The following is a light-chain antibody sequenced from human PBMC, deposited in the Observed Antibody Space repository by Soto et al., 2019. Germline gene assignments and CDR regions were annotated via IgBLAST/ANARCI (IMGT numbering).Light chain of an antibody. V-gene: IGKV3-20*01. CDR2: DAS. CDR3: QQYGTSPLT. Sequence: EIALTQSPGTLSLSPGERDSLSCRASQSVSTNYLAWYQQKPGQAPRLLIYDASSRATGISDRFSGSGSGTDFTLTISSLESEDFAVYYCQQYGTSPLTFGQGTNVDSK. J-gene: IGKJ1*01. CDR1: QSVSTNY.